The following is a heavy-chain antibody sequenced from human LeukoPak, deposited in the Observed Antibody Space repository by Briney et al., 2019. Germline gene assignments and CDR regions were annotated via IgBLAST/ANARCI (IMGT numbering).Heavy chain of an antibody. D-gene: IGHD2/OR15-2a*01. Sequence: SETLSLTCTVSGGPITSYYWSWIRQSAGKGPEWIGRIYSSGSTNYNPSLKSRITISRDTSKNEVSLNMRSVTAADTAVYYCARDGEDILSNWFDPWGQGILVTVSS. CDR3: ARDGEDILSNWFDP. J-gene: IGHJ5*02. V-gene: IGHV4-4*07. CDR1: GGPITSYY. CDR2: IYSSGST.